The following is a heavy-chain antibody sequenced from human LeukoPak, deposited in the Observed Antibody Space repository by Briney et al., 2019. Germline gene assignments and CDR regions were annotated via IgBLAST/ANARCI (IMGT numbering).Heavy chain of an antibody. CDR3: ARGLKRPCSSTSCYTNYYYGMDV. Sequence: SETLSLTCAVYGGSFSGYYWSWIRQPPEKGQEWIGEINHSGSTNYNPSLKSRVTISVDTSKNQFSLKLSSVTAADTAVYYCARGLKRPCSSTSCYTNYYYGMDVWGQGTTVTVSS. CDR1: GGSFSGYY. D-gene: IGHD2-2*02. V-gene: IGHV4-34*01. J-gene: IGHJ6*02. CDR2: INHSGST.